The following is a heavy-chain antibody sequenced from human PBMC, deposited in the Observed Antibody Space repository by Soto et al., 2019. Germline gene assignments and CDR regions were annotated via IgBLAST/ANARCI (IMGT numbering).Heavy chain of an antibody. CDR2: MNPNSGNT. CDR3: ARGIRYFDWLSEGAFDI. V-gene: IGHV1-8*01. D-gene: IGHD3-9*01. CDR1: GYTFTSYD. J-gene: IGHJ3*02. Sequence: ASVKVSCKASGYTFTSYDINWVRQATGQGFEWMGWMNPNSGNTGYAQKFQGRVTMTRNTSISTAYMELSSLRSEDTAVYYCARGIRYFDWLSEGAFDIWGQGTMVTVSS.